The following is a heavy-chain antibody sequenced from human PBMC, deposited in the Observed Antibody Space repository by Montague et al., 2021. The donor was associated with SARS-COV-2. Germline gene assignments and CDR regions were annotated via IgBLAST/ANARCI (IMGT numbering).Heavy chain of an antibody. CDR1: GGSLSGYY. V-gene: IGHV4-34*01. J-gene: IGHJ5*02. CDR3: ARGADYDFWSGFLRYKWFDP. Sequence: SETLSLTCAVYGGSLSGYYWARIRQTPAKGLEWIGEINHSGSTNYNPSLKSRLTISVDTSKKQFSLKLNSMTAADTAVYYCARGADYDFWSGFLRYKWFDPRGLGTPVTVSS. D-gene: IGHD3-3*01. CDR2: INHSGST.